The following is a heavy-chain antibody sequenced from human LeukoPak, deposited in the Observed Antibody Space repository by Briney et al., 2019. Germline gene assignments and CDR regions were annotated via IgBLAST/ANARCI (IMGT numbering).Heavy chain of an antibody. D-gene: IGHD6-13*01. V-gene: IGHV3-11*04. CDR2: ISSSGNTT. CDR1: GFTFSDYY. J-gene: IGHJ4*02. CDR3: ARAHPYSSSWYD. Sequence: AGGSLRLSCAASGFTFSDYYMSWIRQAPGKGLECVSYISSSGNTTYHADSVKGRFTISRDNAKNSLYLQMSSLRAEDTAVYYCARAHPYSSSWYDWGQGTLVTVSS.